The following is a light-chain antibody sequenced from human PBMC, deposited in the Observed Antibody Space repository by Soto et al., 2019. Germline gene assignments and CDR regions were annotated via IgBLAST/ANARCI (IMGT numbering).Light chain of an antibody. CDR1: SSNIGTPYD. J-gene: IGLJ2*01. V-gene: IGLV1-40*01. Sequence: QSVLTQPPSVSGAPGQRVTISCTGSSSNIGTPYDVHWYQQLPGTAPKLLIYGNSNRPSGVPDRFSGSKSGTSASLAITGLQAEDDADDYCKSYDSSLSGYVIFGGGTQVTVL. CDR2: GNS. CDR3: KSYDSSLSGYVI.